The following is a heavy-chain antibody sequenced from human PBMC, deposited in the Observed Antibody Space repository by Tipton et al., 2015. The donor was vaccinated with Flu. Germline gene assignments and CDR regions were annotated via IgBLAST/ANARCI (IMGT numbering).Heavy chain of an antibody. J-gene: IGHJ3*02. CDR1: GFTFSSYA. V-gene: IGHV3-23*01. Sequence: SLRLSCAASGFTFSSYAMSWVRQAPGEELEWVSAISGSGGSTYYADSVKGRFAISRDNAKNSLYLQMNSLRAEDTAVYYCARLRDAFDIWGQGTMVTVSS. CDR3: ARLRDAFDI. CDR2: ISGSGGST. D-gene: IGHD3-10*01.